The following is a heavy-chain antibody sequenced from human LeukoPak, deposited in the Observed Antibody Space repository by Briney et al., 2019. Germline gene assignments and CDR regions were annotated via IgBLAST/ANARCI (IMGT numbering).Heavy chain of an antibody. V-gene: IGHV3-33*08. D-gene: IGHD3-22*01. J-gene: IGHJ4*02. CDR2: IWYDGSNK. CDR3: ARSPIYYDSSGYAFDY. CDR1: GFTVSANY. Sequence: QPGGSLRLSCAASGFTVSANYMSWVRQAPGKGLEWVAVIWYDGSNKYYADSVKGRFTISRDNSKNTLYLQMNSLRAEDTAVYYCARSPIYYDSSGYAFDYWGQGTLVTVSS.